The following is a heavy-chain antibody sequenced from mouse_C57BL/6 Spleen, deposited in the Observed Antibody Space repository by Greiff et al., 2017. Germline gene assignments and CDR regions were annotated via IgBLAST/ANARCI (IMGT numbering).Heavy chain of an antibody. CDR3: TRRVLRGWYFDV. J-gene: IGHJ1*03. V-gene: IGHV1-15*01. CDR2: IDPETGGT. CDR1: GYTFTDYE. Sequence: QVQLQQSGAELVRPGASVTLSCKASGYTFTDYEMHWVTQTPVHGLEWIGAIDPETGGTAYHQKFKCKAILTADKSSSTAYLEISSLTSEDSAVYYCTRRVLRGWYFDVWGTGTTLTVSS. D-gene: IGHD1-1*01.